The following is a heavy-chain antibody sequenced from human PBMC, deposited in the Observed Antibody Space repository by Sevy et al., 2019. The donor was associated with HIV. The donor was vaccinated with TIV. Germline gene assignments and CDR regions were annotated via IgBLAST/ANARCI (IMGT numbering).Heavy chain of an antibody. CDR3: ARGLRPYCSGGSCSYFDY. CDR2: IWYDGSNK. J-gene: IGHJ4*02. V-gene: IGHV3-33*01. CDR1: GFTFSSYG. D-gene: IGHD2-15*01. Sequence: GGSLRLSCAASGFTFSSYGMHWVRQAPGKGLEWVAVIWYDGSNKYYADSVKGRFTISRENSKNTLYLQMNSLRAEDTAVYYCARGLRPYCSGGSCSYFDYWGQGTLVTVSS.